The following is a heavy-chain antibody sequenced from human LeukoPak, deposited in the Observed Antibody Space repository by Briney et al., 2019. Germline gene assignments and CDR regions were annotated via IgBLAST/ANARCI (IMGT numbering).Heavy chain of an antibody. CDR2: IIPIFGTA. D-gene: IGHD6-13*01. CDR3: ARGLIRQQLSPEYFQH. V-gene: IGHV1-69*05. Sequence: SVKVSCKASGGTFSSYAISWVRQAPGQGLEWMGRIIPIFGTANYAQKFQGRVTITTDESTSTAYMGLSSLRSEDTAVYYCARGLIRQQLSPEYFQHWGQGTLVTVSS. J-gene: IGHJ1*01. CDR1: GGTFSSYA.